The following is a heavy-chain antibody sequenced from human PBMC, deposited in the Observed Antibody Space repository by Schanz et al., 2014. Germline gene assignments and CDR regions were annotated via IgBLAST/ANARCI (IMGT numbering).Heavy chain of an antibody. Sequence: QVHLVESGGGVVQPGRSLRLSCAASGFTFSRYGMHWVRQAPGKGLEWVSIIYTDGSTYYADSVRDRFTISRDNSMNTVYLQMNSLRSDDAAVYYCARAQGVIRLYYGVDVWGQGTTXTVSS. CDR3: ARAQGVIRLYYGVDV. CDR1: GFTFSRYG. D-gene: IGHD3-10*01. J-gene: IGHJ6*02. V-gene: IGHV3-NL1*01. CDR2: IYTDGST.